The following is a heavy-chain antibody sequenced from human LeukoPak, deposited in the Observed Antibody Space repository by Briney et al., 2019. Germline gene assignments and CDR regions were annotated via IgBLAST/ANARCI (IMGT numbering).Heavy chain of an antibody. J-gene: IGHJ6*04. CDR2: ISYDGSNK. CDR1: GFTFSSYD. D-gene: IGHD3-10*01. CDR3: ASSGGFGEFYYYGMDV. Sequence: GRSLRLSCAAFGFTFSSYDMHWVRQAPGKGLEWVAVISYDGSNKYYADSVKGRFTISRENSKNTLYLQMNSLRAEDTAVYYCASSGGFGEFYYYGMDVWGKGTTVTVSS. V-gene: IGHV3-30*03.